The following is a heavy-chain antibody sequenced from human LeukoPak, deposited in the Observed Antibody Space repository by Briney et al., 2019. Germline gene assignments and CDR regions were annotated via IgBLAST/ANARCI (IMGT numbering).Heavy chain of an antibody. V-gene: IGHV1-2*02. D-gene: IGHD3-22*01. CDR1: GYTFTGYY. CDR3: ARDWDDSRGGY. J-gene: IGHJ4*02. CDR2: INPNSGGT. Sequence: ASVKVSCKASGYTFTGYYMHWVRQAPGRGLEWMGWINPNSGGTNYAQKLQGRVTMTTDTSTSTAYMELRSLRSDDTAVYYCARDWDDSRGGYWGQGTLVTVSS.